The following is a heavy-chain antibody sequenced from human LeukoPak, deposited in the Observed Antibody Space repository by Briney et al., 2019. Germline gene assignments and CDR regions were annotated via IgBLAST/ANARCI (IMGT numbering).Heavy chain of an antibody. CDR3: ARDWIVGAANPGDYNWFDP. Sequence: SETLSLTCTVSGGSISNSSYYWGWIRQPPGKGLEWIGSIYYSGSTYYNPSLKSRVTISVDTSKNQFSLKLSSVTAADTAVYYCARDWIVGAANPGDYNWFDPWGQGTLVTVSS. D-gene: IGHD1-26*01. J-gene: IGHJ5*02. V-gene: IGHV4-39*07. CDR1: GGSISNSSYY. CDR2: IYYSGST.